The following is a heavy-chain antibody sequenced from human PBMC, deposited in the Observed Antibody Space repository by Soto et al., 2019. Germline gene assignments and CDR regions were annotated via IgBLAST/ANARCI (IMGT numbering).Heavy chain of an antibody. CDR3: AKDANPNVFVLLWFGDFYY. CDR2: ISGSGGST. CDR1: GFTFSSYA. Sequence: GGSLRLSCAASGFTFSSYAMSWVRQAPGKGLEWVSAISGSGGSTYYADSVKGRFTISRDNSKNTLYLQMNSLRAEDTAVYYCAKDANPNVFVLLWFGDFYYWGQGTLVTVSS. J-gene: IGHJ4*02. V-gene: IGHV3-23*01. D-gene: IGHD3-10*01.